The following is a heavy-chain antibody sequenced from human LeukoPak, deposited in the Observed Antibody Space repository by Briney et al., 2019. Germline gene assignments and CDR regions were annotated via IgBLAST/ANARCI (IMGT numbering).Heavy chain of an antibody. D-gene: IGHD5-18*01. Sequence: GRSLRLSCAASGFTFSSYGMHWVRQAPGKGLEWVAVISYDGSNKYYADSVKGRFTISRDNSKNTLYLQMNSLRAEDTAVYYCAKEGPSRYRYLDFDPWGQGTLVTVSS. J-gene: IGHJ5*02. CDR1: GFTFSSYG. V-gene: IGHV3-30*18. CDR3: AKEGPSRYRYLDFDP. CDR2: ISYDGSNK.